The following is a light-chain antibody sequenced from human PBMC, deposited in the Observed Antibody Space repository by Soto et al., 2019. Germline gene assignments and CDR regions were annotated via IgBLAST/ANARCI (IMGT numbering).Light chain of an antibody. CDR2: EAN. V-gene: IGLV2-23*01. J-gene: IGLJ2*01. Sequence: QSALTQPASVSGSPGQSITISCTGTSSDVGSYSLVSWYQQHPGKAPKHMIYEANKRPSGVSNRFSGSKSGNTASLTISGLQAEDEAEYYCSSYAGYSTSVVFGGGTKLTVL. CDR3: SSYAGYSTSVV. CDR1: SSDVGSYSL.